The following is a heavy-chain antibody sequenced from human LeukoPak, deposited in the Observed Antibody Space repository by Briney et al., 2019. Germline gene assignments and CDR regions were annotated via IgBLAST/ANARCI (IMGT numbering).Heavy chain of an antibody. D-gene: IGHD2-2*02. CDR2: INHSGST. CDR1: GGSFSGYY. J-gene: IGHJ4*02. Sequence: KPSETLSLTCAVYGGSFSGYYWSWIRQPPGKGLEWIGEINHSGSTNYNPSLESRVTISVDTSKNRFSLKLSSVTAADTAVYYCARDRYCTSTSCYMPTHYWGQGTLVTVSS. V-gene: IGHV4-34*01. CDR3: ARDRYCTSTSCYMPTHY.